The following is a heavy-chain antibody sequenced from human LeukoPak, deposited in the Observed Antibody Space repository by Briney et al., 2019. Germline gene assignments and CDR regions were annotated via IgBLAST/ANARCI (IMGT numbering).Heavy chain of an antibody. CDR3: ATAKAVEMATISQLYFDY. D-gene: IGHD5-24*01. CDR2: IYPGDSDT. V-gene: IGHV5-51*01. CDR1: GYSFTSYW. J-gene: IGHJ4*02. Sequence: GESLKISCKGSGYSFTSYWIGWVLQMPGKGLEWMGIIYPGDSDTRYSPSFQGQATISADKSISTAYLQWSSLKASDTAMYYCATAKAVEMATISQLYFDYWGQGTLVTVSS.